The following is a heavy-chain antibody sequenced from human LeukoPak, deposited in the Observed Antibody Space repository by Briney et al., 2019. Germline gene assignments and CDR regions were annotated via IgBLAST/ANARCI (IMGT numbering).Heavy chain of an antibody. D-gene: IGHD1-26*01. CDR2: ISAYNGNT. CDR3: ASGLVGATYFDY. CDR1: GYTFTGYY. J-gene: IGHJ4*02. Sequence: GASVKVSCKASGYTFTGYYMHWVRQAPGQGLEWMGWISAYNGNTNYAQKLQGRVTMTTDTSTSTAYMELRSLRSDDTAVYYCASGLVGATYFDYWGQGTLVTVSS. V-gene: IGHV1-18*04.